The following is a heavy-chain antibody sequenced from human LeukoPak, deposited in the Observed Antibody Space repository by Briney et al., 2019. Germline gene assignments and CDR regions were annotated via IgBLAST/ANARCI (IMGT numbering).Heavy chain of an antibody. V-gene: IGHV3-74*01. CDR2: INSDGSST. CDR1: GFTFSSYW. CDR3: ARDPYCSGGSCYVSGMDV. J-gene: IGHJ6*02. D-gene: IGHD2-15*01. Sequence: GGSLRLSCAASGFTFSSYWMHWVRQAPGKGLVWVSRINSDGSSTSYAYSVKGRFTISRDNAKNTLYLQMNSLRAEDTAVYYCARDPYCSGGSCYVSGMDVWGQGTTVTVSS.